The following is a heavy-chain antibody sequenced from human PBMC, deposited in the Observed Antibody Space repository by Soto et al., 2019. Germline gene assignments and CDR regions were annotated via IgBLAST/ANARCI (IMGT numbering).Heavy chain of an antibody. V-gene: IGHV3-23*01. J-gene: IGHJ4*02. D-gene: IGHD2-2*01. CDR3: ARVMGRAPGTSADY. Sequence: EVQLLESRGGLEQPGGSLRLSCAASGFSFSSFAMSWGRQPPGKGLEWVSGISSSGGSTYYADSVKGRFIISRDNSKNTLVLQMHSLRADGTALNYCARVMGRAPGTSADYWGQGTLVTVFS. CDR1: GFSFSSFA. CDR2: ISSSGGST.